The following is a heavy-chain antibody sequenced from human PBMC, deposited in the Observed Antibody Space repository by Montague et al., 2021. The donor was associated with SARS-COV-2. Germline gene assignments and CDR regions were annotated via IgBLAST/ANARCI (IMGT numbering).Heavy chain of an antibody. Sequence: SETLSLTCSVSGGSISSGSYYWSWIRQPAGKGLEWIGNIFYSGSTYYNTSLKSRVTISVDTSKNQFSLRLSSVTAADTAVYYCARLPYFYDSTHAFDIWGQGTMVTVSS. CDR3: ARLPYFYDSTHAFDI. CDR2: IFYSGST. D-gene: IGHD3-22*01. CDR1: GGSISSGSYY. V-gene: IGHV4-39*01. J-gene: IGHJ3*02.